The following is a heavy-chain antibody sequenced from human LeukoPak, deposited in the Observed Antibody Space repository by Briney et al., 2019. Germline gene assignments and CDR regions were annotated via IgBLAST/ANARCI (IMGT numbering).Heavy chain of an antibody. D-gene: IGHD3-22*01. CDR3: ARDWGIVVANAFDI. J-gene: IGHJ3*02. CDR1: GFTFSSYS. V-gene: IGHV3-48*01. Sequence: PGGSLRLSCAASGFTFSSYSMNWVRQAPGKGLEWVSYISSSSSTIYYADSVKGRFTISRDNAKNSLYLQMNSLRAEDTAVYYCARDWGIVVANAFDIWGQGTMVTVSS. CDR2: ISSSSSTI.